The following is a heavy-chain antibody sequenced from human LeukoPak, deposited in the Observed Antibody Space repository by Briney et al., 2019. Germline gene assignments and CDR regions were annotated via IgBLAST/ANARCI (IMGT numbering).Heavy chain of an antibody. CDR1: GYTFSTYA. CDR2: ISGNNGNT. J-gene: IGHJ4*02. Sequence: GASVKVSCKTSGYTFSTYAISWLRQAPGQGLEWTGWISGNNGNTKYAQKVQDRVTMTTDTSASTAYMEMRSLISDDTAVYYCARDGVADGSWSQFDYWGQGTLVTVSS. D-gene: IGHD6-13*01. V-gene: IGHV1-18*01. CDR3: ARDGVADGSWSQFDY.